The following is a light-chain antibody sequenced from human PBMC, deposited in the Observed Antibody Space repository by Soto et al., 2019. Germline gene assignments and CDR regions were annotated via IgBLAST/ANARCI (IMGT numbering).Light chain of an antibody. J-gene: IGKJ5*01. CDR2: GAS. V-gene: IGKV3-15*01. CDR3: QQYNNWPPVT. CDR1: QSVSSN. Sequence: ETVMTQSPAALSVSPGERATLSCRASQSVSSNVAWYQQTPGQAPRLLIYGASTRAAGIPDRFSGSGSGTEFTLTISSLQFEDFAVYYCQQYNNWPPVTFGQGTRLDIK.